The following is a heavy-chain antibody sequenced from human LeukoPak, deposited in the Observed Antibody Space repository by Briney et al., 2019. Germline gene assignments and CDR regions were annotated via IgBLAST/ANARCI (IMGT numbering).Heavy chain of an antibody. V-gene: IGHV5-51*01. Sequence: GESLKISCKGSGYSFTSYWIGWVRQMPGEGLEWMGIIYPGDSDTRYSPSFQGQVTISADKSISTAYLQWSSLRASDTAIYYCARHLLTPGGSYYFDFWGQGTLVTVSS. CDR2: IYPGDSDT. D-gene: IGHD1-26*01. CDR3: ARHLLTPGGSYYFDF. J-gene: IGHJ4*02. CDR1: GYSFTSYW.